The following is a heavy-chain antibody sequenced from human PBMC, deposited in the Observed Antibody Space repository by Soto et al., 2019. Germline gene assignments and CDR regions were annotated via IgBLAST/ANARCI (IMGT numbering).Heavy chain of an antibody. CDR1: GFTFSSYG. D-gene: IGHD5-12*01. Sequence: QVQLVESGGGVVQPGRSLRLSCAASGFTFSSYGMHWVRQAPGKGLEWVAVIWYDGSNKYYADSVKGRFTISRDNSKNTLDLQMNSLRAEDTAVYYCARDADKSIVATNWYFDLWGRGTLVTVSS. CDR3: ARDADKSIVATNWYFDL. V-gene: IGHV3-33*01. J-gene: IGHJ2*01. CDR2: IWYDGSNK.